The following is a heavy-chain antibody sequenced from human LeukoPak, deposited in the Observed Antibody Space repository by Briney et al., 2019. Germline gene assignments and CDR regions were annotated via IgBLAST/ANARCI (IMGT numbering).Heavy chain of an antibody. Sequence: ASVIVSCKASGYSFTSYDINWVRQATGQGPEWIGWMNSSSGNTGYAQRFQGRVTMTRDTSTSTAYLELSSLTSDDTAVYYCAAHTYYYSSGSFGHWGQGTLVTVSS. D-gene: IGHD3-10*01. CDR3: AAHTYYYSSGSFGH. J-gene: IGHJ4*02. V-gene: IGHV1-8*01. CDR2: MNSSSGNT. CDR1: GYSFTSYD.